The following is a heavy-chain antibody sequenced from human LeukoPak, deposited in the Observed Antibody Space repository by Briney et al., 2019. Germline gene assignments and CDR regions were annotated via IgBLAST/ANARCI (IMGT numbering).Heavy chain of an antibody. CDR2: ISPSGGST. J-gene: IGHJ4*02. V-gene: IGHV3-23*01. Sequence: GGSLRLSCAASGFRFSDYSMNWVRQAPGKGLEWVATISPSGGSTYYADAVKGRFTISRDNPKNTAFLHMDSVSAEDTALYYCARGDFYGSGSFYGIFDYWGQGTLVAVSS. D-gene: IGHD3-10*01. CDR1: GFRFSDYS. CDR3: ARGDFYGSGSFYGIFDY.